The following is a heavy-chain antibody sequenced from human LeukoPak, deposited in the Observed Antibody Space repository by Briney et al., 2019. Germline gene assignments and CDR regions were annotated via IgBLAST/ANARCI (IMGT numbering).Heavy chain of an antibody. CDR2: IWYDGSNK. CDR3: ARGKGYYDSRLDY. J-gene: IGHJ4*02. D-gene: IGHD3-22*01. Sequence: GGSLRLSCAASGFTFNTYGMHWVRQAPGKGLEWVAVIWYDGSNKYYADSVKGRFTISRDNSKNTLYLQMNSLRAEDTAVYYCARGKGYYDSRLDYWGQGTLVTVSS. CDR1: GFTFNTYG. V-gene: IGHV3-33*01.